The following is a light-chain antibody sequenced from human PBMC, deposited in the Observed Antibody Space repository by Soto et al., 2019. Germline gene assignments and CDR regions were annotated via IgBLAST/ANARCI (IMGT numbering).Light chain of an antibody. V-gene: IGLV1-40*01. CDR2: GNS. CDR3: QSYDSSLSGWV. Sequence: QSVLTQPPSVSGAPGQRVTISCTGSSSNIGAGYDVYWYQQLPGTAPKLLIYGNSNRPSGVPDRFSGSKSGTSASLAITGLQAVDEADYYCQSYDSSLSGWVFGGGTKVTVL. J-gene: IGLJ3*02. CDR1: SSNIGAGYD.